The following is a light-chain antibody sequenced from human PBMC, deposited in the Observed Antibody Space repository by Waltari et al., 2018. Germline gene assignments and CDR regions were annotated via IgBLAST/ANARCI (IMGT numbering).Light chain of an antibody. Sequence: QSVLTQPPSASGTPGQRATTSCPGRSSTIGRNFVYWYQQLPGTAPKLLIYRKNQRPSGVPDRFSGSKSGTSASLAISGLRSEDEADYYCATWDDSLSAWVFGGGTKLTVL. J-gene: IGLJ3*02. CDR2: RKN. CDR3: ATWDDSLSAWV. CDR1: SSTIGRNF. V-gene: IGLV1-47*01.